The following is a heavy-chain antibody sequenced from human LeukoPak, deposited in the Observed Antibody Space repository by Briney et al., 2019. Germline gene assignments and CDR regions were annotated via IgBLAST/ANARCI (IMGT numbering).Heavy chain of an antibody. CDR1: GYSFSSYW. D-gene: IGHD4-23*01. Sequence: GESLKISCKGSGYSFSSYWIGWVRQMPGKGLEWMGIIYPGDSDTRYSPSFQGQATISVDKPTSTAYLQWSSLKASDTAMYYCARPYGSSSAGYFHHWGQGTLVTVSS. CDR2: IYPGDSDT. J-gene: IGHJ1*01. CDR3: ARPYGSSSAGYFHH. V-gene: IGHV5-51*04.